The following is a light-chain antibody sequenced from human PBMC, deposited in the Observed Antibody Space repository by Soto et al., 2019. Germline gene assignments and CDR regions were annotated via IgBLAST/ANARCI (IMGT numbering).Light chain of an antibody. J-gene: IGLJ2*01. V-gene: IGLV3-1*01. Sequence: SYELTQPPSVSVAPGQTASITCSGDKLGDKYACWYQQKPGQSPELVIYQDSKRPSGIPERFSGSNSGNTATLTISGTQAMDEADYYCQAWDSSTAVFGGGTKVTVL. CDR3: QAWDSSTAV. CDR2: QDS. CDR1: KLGDKY.